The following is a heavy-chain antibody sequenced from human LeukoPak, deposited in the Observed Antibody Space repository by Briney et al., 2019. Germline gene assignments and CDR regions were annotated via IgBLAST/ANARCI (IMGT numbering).Heavy chain of an antibody. CDR1: GYRFTSYW. Sequence: GASLQISCKGSGYRFTSYWIAWVRQMPGKGLEWMGIIYPGDSDTRYSPSFQGQVTISADKSISTAYLQWSSLKASDTAMYYCARREDYGMDVWGQGTTVTVSS. V-gene: IGHV5-51*01. J-gene: IGHJ6*02. CDR3: ARREDYGMDV. CDR2: IYPGDSDT.